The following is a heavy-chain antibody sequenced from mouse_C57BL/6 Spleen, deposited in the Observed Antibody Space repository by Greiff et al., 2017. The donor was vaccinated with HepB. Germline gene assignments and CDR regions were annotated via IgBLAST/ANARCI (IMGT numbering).Heavy chain of an antibody. J-gene: IGHJ4*01. V-gene: IGHV1-9*01. CDR1: GYTFTGYW. Sequence: VQLQQSGAELMKPGASVKLSCKATGYTFTGYWIEWVKQRPGHGLEWIGEILPGSGSTNYNEKFKGKATFTADTSSNTAYMQLSSLTTEDSAIYYCARRRIYYDQYYYAMDYWGQGTSVTVSS. CDR3: ARRRIYYDQYYYAMDY. CDR2: ILPGSGST. D-gene: IGHD2-4*01.